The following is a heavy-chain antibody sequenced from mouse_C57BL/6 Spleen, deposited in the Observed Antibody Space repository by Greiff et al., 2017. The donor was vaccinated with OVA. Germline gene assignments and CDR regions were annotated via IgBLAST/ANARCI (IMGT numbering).Heavy chain of an antibody. J-gene: IGHJ3*01. CDR1: GYSITSGYY. D-gene: IGHD2-4*01. CDR2: ISYDGSN. V-gene: IGHV3-6*01. CDR3: ARDEGYDYLAWFAD. Sequence: EVQLQESGPGLVKPSQSLSLTCSVTGYSITSGYYWNWIRQFPGNKLEWMGYISYDGSNNYNPSLKNRISITRDTSKNQFFLKLNSVTTEDTATYYCARDEGYDYLAWFADWGQGTLVTVSA.